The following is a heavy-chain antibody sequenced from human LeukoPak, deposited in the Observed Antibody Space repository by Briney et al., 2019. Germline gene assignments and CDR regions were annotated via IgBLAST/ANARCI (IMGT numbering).Heavy chain of an antibody. V-gene: IGHV3-30-3*01. Sequence: GRSLRLSCAASGFTFSSYAMHWVRQAPGKGLEWVAVISYDGSNKYYADSVKGRFTISRDNSKNTLYLQMNSLRAEDTAVYYCARTLNFDYGMNYWGQGTLVTVSS. D-gene: IGHD3-9*01. CDR1: GFTFSSYA. CDR2: ISYDGSNK. J-gene: IGHJ4*02. CDR3: ARTLNFDYGMNY.